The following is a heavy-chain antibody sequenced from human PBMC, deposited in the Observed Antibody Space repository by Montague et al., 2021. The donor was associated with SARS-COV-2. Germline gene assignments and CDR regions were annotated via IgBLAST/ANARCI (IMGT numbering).Heavy chain of an antibody. Sequence: TLSLTCTVSGGSISSGGYYWSWIRQHPGKGLEWIGYIYYSGGTYYNPSLKSRVTISVDTSKNQFSLKLSSVTAADTAVYYCARAATITMIVVVIDAFDIWGQGTMVTVSS. CDR3: ARAATITMIVVVIDAFDI. D-gene: IGHD3-22*01. V-gene: IGHV4-31*03. CDR2: IYYSGGT. CDR1: GGSISSGGYY. J-gene: IGHJ3*02.